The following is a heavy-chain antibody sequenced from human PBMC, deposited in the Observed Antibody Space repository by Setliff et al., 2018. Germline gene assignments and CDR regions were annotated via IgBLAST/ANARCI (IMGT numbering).Heavy chain of an antibody. CDR2: ISAYNGNT. V-gene: IGHV1-18*04. Sequence: ASVKVSCKASGYTFTSHYMHWVRQAPGLGPGWMGWISAYNGNTNYAQKLQGRVTMTTDTSTSTAYMELRSLRSDETAVDYCTTGSVCVGDCYPGRLNYWGQGTLVTVSS. J-gene: IGHJ4*02. CDR3: TTGSVCVGDCYPGRLNY. D-gene: IGHD2-21*02. CDR1: GYTFTSHY.